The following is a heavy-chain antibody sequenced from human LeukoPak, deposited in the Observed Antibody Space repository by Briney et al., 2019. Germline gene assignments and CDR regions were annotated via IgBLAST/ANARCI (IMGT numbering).Heavy chain of an antibody. Sequence: GGSLRLSCAASGFTFSSYAMSWVRQAPGKGLEWVSAISGSGGSTYYADSVKGRFTTSRDNSKNTLYLQMNSLRAEDTAVYYCAKDLRITYYDFWSGGFDYWGQGTLVTVSS. V-gene: IGHV3-23*01. J-gene: IGHJ4*02. CDR1: GFTFSSYA. CDR2: ISGSGGST. D-gene: IGHD3-3*01. CDR3: AKDLRITYYDFWSGGFDY.